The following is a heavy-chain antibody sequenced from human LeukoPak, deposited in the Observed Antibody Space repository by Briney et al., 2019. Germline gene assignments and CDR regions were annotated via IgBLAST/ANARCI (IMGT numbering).Heavy chain of an antibody. CDR1: GYTFTGFY. J-gene: IGHJ2*01. D-gene: IGHD5-24*01. V-gene: IGHV1-2*02. CDR3: ARTLGGNNVDRATGFDL. CDR2: INPNSGGT. Sequence: ASVKVSCKASGYTFTGFYLHWVRQAPGQGLEWMGWINPNSGGTSYAQKFQGRVTMTLDTSISTAYMDLTRLTSDDTAVYYCARTLGGNNVDRATGFDLWGRGTLVTVSS.